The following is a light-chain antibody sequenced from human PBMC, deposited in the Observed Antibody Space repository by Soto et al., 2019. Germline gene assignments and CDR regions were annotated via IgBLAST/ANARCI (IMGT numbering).Light chain of an antibody. CDR3: SSYAGSNNSYV. CDR2: EVT. J-gene: IGLJ1*01. Sequence: SVLTQPPPASGPPGQSVTVSRTGTSSDVGGYTYVSWYQQHPGKDPKLLIYEVTRRSSGVPDRFSGCKSGNTACLTVSGLQADVEADYYCSSYAGSNNSYVFGTGTKVTVL. CDR1: SSDVGGYTY. V-gene: IGLV2-8*01.